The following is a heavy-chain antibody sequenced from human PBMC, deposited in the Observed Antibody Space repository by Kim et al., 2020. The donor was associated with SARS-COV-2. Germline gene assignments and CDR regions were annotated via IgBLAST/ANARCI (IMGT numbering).Heavy chain of an antibody. D-gene: IGHD6-19*01. CDR2: IYYSGST. CDR3: ARGGWYSDY. V-gene: IGHV4-59*13. J-gene: IGHJ4*02. CDR1: GGSISSYY. Sequence: SETLSLTCTVSGGSISSYYWSWIRQPPGKGLEWIGYIYYSGSTNYNPSLKSRVTISVDTSKNQFSLKLSSVTAADTAVYYCARGGWYSDYWGQGTLVTVSS.